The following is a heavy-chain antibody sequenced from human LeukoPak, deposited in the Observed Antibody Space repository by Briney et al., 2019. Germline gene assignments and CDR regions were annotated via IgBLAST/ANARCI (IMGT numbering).Heavy chain of an antibody. Sequence: PGGSLRLSCAASGFTFSNHWMSWVRQAPGKGLEWVANINPDGRTKHYVDSVTGRFAISRDNAKHSLYLQMDSLRADDTAVYYCARDCCASGSQDSWGQGTQVTVSS. V-gene: IGHV3-7*01. CDR2: INPDGRTK. J-gene: IGHJ4*02. D-gene: IGHD3-10*01. CDR1: GFTFSNHW. CDR3: ARDCCASGSQDS.